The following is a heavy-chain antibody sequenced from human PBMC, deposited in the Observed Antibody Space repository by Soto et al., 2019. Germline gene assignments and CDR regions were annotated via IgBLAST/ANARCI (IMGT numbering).Heavy chain of an antibody. V-gene: IGHV1-18*01. CDR3: ARDLTYDSSGYVYYYYGMDV. J-gene: IGHJ6*02. D-gene: IGHD3-22*01. CDR2: IIAYNGNT. CDR1: GGTFSSHA. Sequence: ASVKVSCKASGGTFSSHAISWVRQAPGQGLEWMGGIIAYNGNTNYAQKLQGRVTMTTDTSTSTAYMELRSLRSDDTAVYYCARDLTYDSSGYVYYYYGMDVWGQGTTVTVSS.